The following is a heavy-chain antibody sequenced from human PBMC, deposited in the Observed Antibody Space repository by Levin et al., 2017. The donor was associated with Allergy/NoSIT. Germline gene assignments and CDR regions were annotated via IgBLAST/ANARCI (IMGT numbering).Heavy chain of an antibody. CDR2: IYYSGTT. Sequence: SETLSLTCTVSGGSISSSSYYWGWIRQPPGKGLEWIATIYYSGTTDYSPSLKSRITISVDTSKNQLSLKLNSVTASDTAVYCCARLRDDYGDDYWYFDLWGRGTLLTVSS. J-gene: IGHJ2*01. CDR3: ARLRDDYGDDYWYFDL. D-gene: IGHD4-17*01. V-gene: IGHV4-39*01. CDR1: GGSISSSSYY.